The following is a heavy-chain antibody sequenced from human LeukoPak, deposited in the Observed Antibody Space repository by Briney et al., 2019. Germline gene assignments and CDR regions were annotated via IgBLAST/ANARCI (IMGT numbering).Heavy chain of an antibody. CDR2: IYYSGST. CDR3: ARDRGGQYSYGREFDY. V-gene: IGHV4-59*01. J-gene: IGHJ4*02. Sequence: PSETLSLTCTVSGGSISSYYWSWIRQPPGKGLEWIGYIYYSGSTNYNPPLKSRVTISVDTSKNQFSLKLSSVTAADTAVYYCARDRGGQYSYGREFDYWGQGTLVTVSS. CDR1: GGSISSYY. D-gene: IGHD5-18*01.